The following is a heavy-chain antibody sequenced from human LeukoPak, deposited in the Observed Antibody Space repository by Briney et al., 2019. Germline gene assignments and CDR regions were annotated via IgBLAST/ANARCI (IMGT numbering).Heavy chain of an antibody. CDR3: ARARIVLMVYASWFDP. D-gene: IGHD2-8*01. CDR1: GGSFSGYY. CDR2: INHSGST. Sequence: PSETLSLTRAVYGGSFSGYYWSWIRQPPEKGLEWIGEINHSGSTNYNPSLKSRVTISVDTSKNQFSLKLSSVTAADTAVYYCARARIVLMVYASWFDPWGQGTLVTVSS. J-gene: IGHJ5*02. V-gene: IGHV4-34*01.